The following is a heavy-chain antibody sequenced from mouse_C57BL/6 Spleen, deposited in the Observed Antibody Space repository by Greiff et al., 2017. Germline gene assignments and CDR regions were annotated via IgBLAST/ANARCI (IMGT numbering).Heavy chain of an antibody. J-gene: IGHJ4*01. CDR1: GYAFSSSW. CDR3: ARGDYDYKGDAMDD. CDR2: IYPGVGDT. D-gene: IGHD2-4*01. V-gene: IGHV1-82*01. Sequence: QVQLQQSGPELVKPGASVTISCKASGYAFSSSWMNWVKQRPGKGLEWIGRIYPGVGDTNYNGKFKGKDTLTADKSSSTAYMQLSSRTSEDSSVYYFARGDYDYKGDAMDDWGQGTSATVSS.